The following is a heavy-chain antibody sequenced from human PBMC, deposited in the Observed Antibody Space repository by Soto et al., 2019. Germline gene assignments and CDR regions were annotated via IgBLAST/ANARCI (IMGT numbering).Heavy chain of an antibody. J-gene: IGHJ1*01. CDR3: ARRGSSYGLDF. CDR2: IYPGDSDT. D-gene: IGHD3-16*02. Sequence: GESLKISCKGSGYNFATYWIAWVRQLPGKGPEWMGIIYPGDSDTSYSPSFQGQVTISVDKSISTAYLQWNSLKASDTAVYYCARRGSSYGLDFWRQGSKVTV. V-gene: IGHV5-51*01. CDR1: GYNFATYW.